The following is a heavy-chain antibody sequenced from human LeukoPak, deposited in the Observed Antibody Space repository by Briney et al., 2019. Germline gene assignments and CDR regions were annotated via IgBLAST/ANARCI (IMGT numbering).Heavy chain of an antibody. Sequence: SETLSLTCTVSGGSISSYYWSWIRQPARKGLEWIGRIYTSGSTNYNPSLKSRVTMSVDTSKNQFSLKLSSVTAADTAVYYCARGLNDLGYCSSTSCWGWFDPWGQGTLVTVSS. CDR1: GGSISSYY. CDR3: ARGLNDLGYCSSTSCWGWFDP. CDR2: IYTSGST. V-gene: IGHV4-4*07. J-gene: IGHJ5*02. D-gene: IGHD2-2*01.